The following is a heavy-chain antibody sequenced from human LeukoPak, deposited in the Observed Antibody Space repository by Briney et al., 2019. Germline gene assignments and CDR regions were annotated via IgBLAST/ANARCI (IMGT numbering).Heavy chain of an antibody. D-gene: IGHD1-26*01. Sequence: PSETLSLTCTVSGGSISSGSYYWSWIRQPAGKGLEWIGYIYYSGTTNYNPSLTSRVTISVDTSKNQFSLKLSSVTAADTAVYYCARQIVGATSYYFDYWGQGTLVTVSS. CDR2: IYYSGTT. J-gene: IGHJ4*02. CDR1: GGSISSGSYY. V-gene: IGHV4-61*10. CDR3: ARQIVGATSYYFDY.